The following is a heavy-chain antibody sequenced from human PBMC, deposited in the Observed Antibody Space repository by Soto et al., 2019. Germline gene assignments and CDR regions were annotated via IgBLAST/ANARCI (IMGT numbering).Heavy chain of an antibody. V-gene: IGHV1-2*02. CDR1: GYPVTAYY. CDR2: INPAPGAA. J-gene: IGHJ3*02. CDR3: ARGGGVGVAGSAAFDM. D-gene: IGHD3-3*01. Sequence: QLHLVQSGAVVKKPGASVTVSCSASGYPVTAYYMHWVRQAPGRGLEWMGGINPAPGAAKYTQTFQGRVTMTRDTSTSTVFMELSGLISEDTAVFYCARGGGVGVAGSAAFDMWGQGTLVTVSS.